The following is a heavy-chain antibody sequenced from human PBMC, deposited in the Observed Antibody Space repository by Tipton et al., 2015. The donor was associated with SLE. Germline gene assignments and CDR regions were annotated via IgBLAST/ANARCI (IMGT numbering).Heavy chain of an antibody. V-gene: IGHV3-30*18. J-gene: IGHJ6*02. CDR3: AKAPQVGARGYYYGMDV. CDR1: GFSFSTYW. D-gene: IGHD1-26*01. CDR2: ISYDGSNK. Sequence: RSLRLSCEASGFSFSTYWMHWVRQAPGKGLEWVAVISYDGSNKYYADSVKGRFTISRDNSKNTLYLQMNSLRAEDTAVYYCAKAPQVGARGYYYGMDVWGQGTLVTVSS.